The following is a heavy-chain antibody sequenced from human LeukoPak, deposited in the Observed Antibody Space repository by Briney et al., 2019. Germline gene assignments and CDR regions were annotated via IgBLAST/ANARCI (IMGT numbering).Heavy chain of an antibody. D-gene: IGHD2-2*01. CDR3: ARDCGEYQLLHSGMDV. CDR1: GGSISSYY. CDR2: IYYSGST. V-gene: IGHV4-59*12. J-gene: IGHJ6*04. Sequence: PSETLSLTCTVSGGSISSYYWSWIRQPPGKGLEWIGYIYYSGSTNYNPSLKSRVTISVDTSKNQFSLKLSSVTAADTAVYYCARDCGEYQLLHSGMDVWGKGTTVTVSS.